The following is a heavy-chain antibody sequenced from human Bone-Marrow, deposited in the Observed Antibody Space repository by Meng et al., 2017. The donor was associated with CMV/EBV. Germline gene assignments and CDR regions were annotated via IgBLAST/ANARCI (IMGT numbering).Heavy chain of an antibody. CDR3: AKDIRYSSGWYRISGFDY. CDR2: ISWNSGSI. CDR1: GFTFDDYA. Sequence: GGSLRLSCAASGFTFDDYAMHWVRQAPGKGLEWVSGISWNSGSIGYADSVKGRFTISRDNAKNSLYLQMNSLRAEDTALYYCAKDIRYSSGWYRISGFDYCGQGTLVTVSS. V-gene: IGHV3-9*01. J-gene: IGHJ4*02. D-gene: IGHD6-19*01.